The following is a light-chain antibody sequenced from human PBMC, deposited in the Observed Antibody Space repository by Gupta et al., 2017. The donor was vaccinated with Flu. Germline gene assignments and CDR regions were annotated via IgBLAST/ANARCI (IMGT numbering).Light chain of an antibody. CDR1: SSNIGAIYA. CDR3: QSYDSSLRNWV. CDR2: HNT. V-gene: IGLV1-40*01. Sequence: VTISCTGSSSNIGAIYAVNGCHQLPETAPKLLIYHNTYRPSGVPDRFSGSRSGTSASLSITGLHAEDEGDYYCQSYDSSLRNWVFGGGTKLTVL. J-gene: IGLJ3*02.